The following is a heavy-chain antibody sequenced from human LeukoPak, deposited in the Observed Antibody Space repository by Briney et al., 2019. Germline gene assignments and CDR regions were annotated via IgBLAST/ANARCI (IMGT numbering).Heavy chain of an antibody. CDR3: ARDSNTAMIILDH. D-gene: IGHD5-18*01. V-gene: IGHV3-11*01. J-gene: IGHJ4*02. CDR2: ISEDSDTI. Sequence: GGSLRLSCVASGFTFSDYYMNWIRQTPEKGLEWIAHISEDSDTIYYTDSVKGRITISRDNARNSLFLQMDSLRVEDTAVYFCARDSNTAMIILDHWGQGTPVTVSS. CDR1: GFTFSDYY.